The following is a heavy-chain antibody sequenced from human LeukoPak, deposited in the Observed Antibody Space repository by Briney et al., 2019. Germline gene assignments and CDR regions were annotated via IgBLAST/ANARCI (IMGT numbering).Heavy chain of an antibody. Sequence: SETLSLTCTVSGGSISSYYWSWIRQPPGKGLEWIGYIYYSGSTNYNPSLKSRVTISVDTSKNQFSLKLSSVTAADTAVYYWARCGYSYGSLYYGMDVWGQGTTVTDSS. CDR3: ARCGYSYGSLYYGMDV. CDR1: GGSISSYY. CDR2: IYYSGST. V-gene: IGHV4-59*08. J-gene: IGHJ6*02. D-gene: IGHD5-18*01.